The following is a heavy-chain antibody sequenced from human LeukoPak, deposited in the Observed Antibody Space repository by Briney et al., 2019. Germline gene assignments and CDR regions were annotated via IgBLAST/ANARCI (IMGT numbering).Heavy chain of an antibody. CDR2: ISGSGGST. CDR1: GFTFSSYA. V-gene: IGHV3-23*01. CDR3: AKDQAEYNYDSSGYWLY. Sequence: GGSLRLSCAASGFTFSSYAMSWVRQAPGKGLEWVSAISGSGGSTYYADSVKGRFTISRDNSKNTLYLQMNSLRAEDTAVYYCAKDQAEYNYDSSGYWLYWGQGTLVTVSS. J-gene: IGHJ4*02. D-gene: IGHD3-22*01.